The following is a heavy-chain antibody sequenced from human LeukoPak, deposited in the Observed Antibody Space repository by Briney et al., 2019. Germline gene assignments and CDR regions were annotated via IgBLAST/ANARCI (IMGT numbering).Heavy chain of an antibody. Sequence: GGSLRLSCAASGFTFSGSAMHWVRQASGKGLEWVGRIRSKANSYATAYAASVKGRFTISRDNAKTSLYLQMNSLRAEDTAVYYCVRHLSGITGYTYGRGIDYWGQGTLVTVSS. CDR3: VRHLSGITGYTYGRGIDY. CDR1: GFTFSGSA. CDR2: IRSKANSYAT. V-gene: IGHV3-73*01. J-gene: IGHJ4*02. D-gene: IGHD5-18*01.